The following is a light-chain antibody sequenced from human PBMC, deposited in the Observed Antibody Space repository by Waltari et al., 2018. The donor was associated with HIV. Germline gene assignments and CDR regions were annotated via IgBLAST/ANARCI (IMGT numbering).Light chain of an antibody. CDR1: SSDVGGYNY. J-gene: IGLJ3*02. V-gene: IGLV2-14*01. CDR3: SSYTSSSTLRV. CDR2: EVS. Sequence: QSALTQPASVSGSTGQSITISCTGTSSDVGGYNYVSWYQQHPGKAPKLMIYEVSNRPSGVSNRFSGSKSGNTASLTISGLQAEDEADYYCSSYTSSSTLRVFGGGTKLTVL.